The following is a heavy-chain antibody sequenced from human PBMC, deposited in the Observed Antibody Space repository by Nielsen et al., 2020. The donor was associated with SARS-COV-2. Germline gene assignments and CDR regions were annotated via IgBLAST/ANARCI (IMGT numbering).Heavy chain of an antibody. CDR3: ARGGDGHFDY. V-gene: IGHV3-21*01. CDR1: GFNFNDYN. Sequence: GGSLRLSCAASGFNFNDYNMHWVRQAPGKGLEWVSSITSSSAYIYYAESVKGRFTISRDNSKNTLYLQMNSLRAEDTAVYYCARGGDGHFDYWGQGTLVTVSS. D-gene: IGHD5-24*01. J-gene: IGHJ4*02. CDR2: ITSSSAYI.